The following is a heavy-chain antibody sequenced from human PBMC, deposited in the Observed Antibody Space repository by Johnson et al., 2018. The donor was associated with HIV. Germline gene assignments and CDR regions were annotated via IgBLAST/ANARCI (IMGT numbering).Heavy chain of an antibody. D-gene: IGHD2-15*01. J-gene: IGHJ3*01. CDR3: AREGGSCSGGWCLDALDF. V-gene: IGHV3-30-3*01. CDR1: GFTFSSYA. CDR2: ISHDGSNK. Sequence: QMLLVESGGGVVQPGRSLRLSCAASGFTFSSYAMHWVRQAPGKGLEWVAVISHDGSNKYDADSVKGRVTISRDNSKNTLYLQMDSLRAAVTAVSYCAREGGSCSGGWCLDALDFWGQGTTVTVSS.